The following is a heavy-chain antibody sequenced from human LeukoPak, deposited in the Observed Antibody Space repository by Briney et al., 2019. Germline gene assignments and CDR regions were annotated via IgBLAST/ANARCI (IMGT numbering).Heavy chain of an antibody. CDR2: IYYSGST. CDR3: ARVPIGSYSQFDY. D-gene: IGHD1-26*01. V-gene: IGHV4-59*01. CDR1: GDSISSYY. Sequence: SETLSLTCTVSGDSISSYYWSWIRQPPGKGLEWIGYIYYSGSTNYNPSLKSRATISVDTSKNQFSLKLTSVTAADTAVYYCARVPIGSYSQFDYWGQGTLVTVSS. J-gene: IGHJ4*02.